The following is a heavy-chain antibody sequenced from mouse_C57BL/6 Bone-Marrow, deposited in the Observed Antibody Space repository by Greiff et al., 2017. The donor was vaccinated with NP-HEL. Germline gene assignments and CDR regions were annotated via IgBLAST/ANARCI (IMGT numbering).Heavy chain of an antibody. J-gene: IGHJ3*01. D-gene: IGHD2-2*01. CDR2: IDPSDSYT. V-gene: IGHV1-69*01. Sequence: QVQLQQPGAELVMPGASVKLSCKASGYTFTSYWMHWVKQRPGQGLEWIGEIDPSDSYTNYNPKFKGKSTFTVDKSSSTAYMQLSSVTSEDSAVYYCARGYYGYDGGAWFAYWGQGTLVTVSA. CDR1: GYTFTSYW. CDR3: ARGYYGYDGGAWFAY.